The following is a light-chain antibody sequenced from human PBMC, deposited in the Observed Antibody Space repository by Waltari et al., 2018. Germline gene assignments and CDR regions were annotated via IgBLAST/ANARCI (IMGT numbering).Light chain of an antibody. CDR3: LQYYSYTFT. J-gene: IGKJ3*01. CDR1: QGISKY. CDR2: AAS. Sequence: DIQMTQSPSSLSASVGDRVTIACRASQGISKYLSWYQERSGKPPKRMISAASSLESGVPSRFSGSGSGTEFTLTITGLQSEDFATYFCLQYYSYTFTFGPGTEL. V-gene: IGKV1-17*01.